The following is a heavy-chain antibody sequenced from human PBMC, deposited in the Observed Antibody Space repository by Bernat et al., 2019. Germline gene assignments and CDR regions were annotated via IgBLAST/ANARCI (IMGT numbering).Heavy chain of an antibody. J-gene: IGHJ4*02. CDR2: INPSGGST. D-gene: IGHD4-17*01. CDR3: ASLMTTVTTSGKGHFDY. V-gene: IGHV1-46*01. CDR1: GYTFTGYY. Sequence: QVQLVQSGAEVKKPGASVKVSCKASGYTFTGYYMHWVRQAPGQGLEWMGIINPSGGSTSYAQKFQGRVTMTRDTSTSTVYMELSSLRSEDTAVYYCASLMTTVTTSGKGHFDYWGQGTLVTVSS.